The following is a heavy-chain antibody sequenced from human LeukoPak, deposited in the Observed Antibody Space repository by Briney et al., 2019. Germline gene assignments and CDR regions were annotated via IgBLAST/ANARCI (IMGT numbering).Heavy chain of an antibody. CDR1: GFTFSSYA. V-gene: IGHV3-23*01. CDR3: AKYGSSNPANYYYYGMDV. CDR2: ISGSGGST. J-gene: IGHJ6*02. Sequence: GGSLRLSCAASGFTFSSYAMSWVRQAPGKGLEWVSAISGSGGSTYYADSVKGRFTIPRDNSKNTLYLQMNSLRAEDTAVYYCAKYGSSNPANYYYYGMDVWGQGTTVTVSS. D-gene: IGHD6-13*01.